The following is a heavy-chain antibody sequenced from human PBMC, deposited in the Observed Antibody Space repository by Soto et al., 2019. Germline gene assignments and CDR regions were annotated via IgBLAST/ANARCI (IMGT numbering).Heavy chain of an antibody. J-gene: IGHJ6*03. D-gene: IGHD3-16*02. CDR1: GGSFSGYY. CDR3: ARSKGSYRYFYYMDV. V-gene: IGHV4-34*01. CDR2: INHSGST. Sequence: SETLSLTCAVYGGSFSGYYWSWIRQPPGKGLEWIGEINHSGSTNYNPSLKSRVTISVDTSKNQFSLKLSSVTAADTAVYYCARSKGSYRYFYYMDVWGKGTTVTVSS.